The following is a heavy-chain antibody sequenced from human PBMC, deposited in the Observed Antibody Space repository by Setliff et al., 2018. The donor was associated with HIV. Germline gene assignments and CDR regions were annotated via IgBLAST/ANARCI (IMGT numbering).Heavy chain of an antibody. CDR1: GATIHYHY. J-gene: IGHJ3*01. V-gene: IGHV4-59*11. Sequence: PSETLSLTCSISGATIHYHYWSWFRQPPGKGLEWIGYVDYSGDTEYNPSLQSRATISRDPSKSQVSLNLNSATAADTAVYYCTRGPGGTVPKPLEAFDVWGRGAVVTVSS. CDR3: TRGPGGTVPKPLEAFDV. CDR2: VDYSGDT. D-gene: IGHD1-7*01.